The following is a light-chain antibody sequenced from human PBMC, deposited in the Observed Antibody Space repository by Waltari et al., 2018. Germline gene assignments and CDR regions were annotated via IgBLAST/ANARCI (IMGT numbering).Light chain of an antibody. CDR3: QQYGSSIMYT. Sequence: VLTQSPLPLSLSRVETATPSCRAGQSLTKKYLAWYQQKPGQAPTLLIYGAYSRATGVPETCSGGGSATEVTLTIIRLEPEESAVCFCQQYGSSIMYTFGQGTKVEIK. V-gene: IGKV3-20*01. J-gene: IGKJ2*01. CDR1: QSLTKKY. CDR2: GAY.